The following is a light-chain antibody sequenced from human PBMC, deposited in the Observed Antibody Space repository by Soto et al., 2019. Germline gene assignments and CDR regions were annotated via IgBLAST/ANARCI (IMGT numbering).Light chain of an antibody. CDR1: NIGSKT. CDR3: QVWDVSTVHYV. V-gene: IGLV3-21*02. J-gene: IGLJ1*01. Sequence: ELAQPPSMSVAPGQTARITCGGNNIGSKTVHWYQQKAGQAPVLVVYDDSDRPSGIPERFSGSNSGNTATLTISRVEAGDEADYYCQVWDVSTVHYVFGTGTKVTVL. CDR2: DDS.